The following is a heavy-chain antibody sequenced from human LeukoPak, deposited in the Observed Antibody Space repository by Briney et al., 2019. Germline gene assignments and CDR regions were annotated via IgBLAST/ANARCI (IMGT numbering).Heavy chain of an antibody. CDR3: ARDRAEGKTWVEFDP. CDR2: IYSDGVT. CDR1: GFIVNSYA. V-gene: IGHV3-66*02. J-gene: IGHJ5*02. Sequence: GGSLRLSCAASGFIVNSYAMSWVRQAPGEGLAWVSLIYSDGVTQYADSVKGRFTISRDNSKNTLYLQMNSLRDEDTAVYFCARDRAEGKTWVEFDPWGQGTLVTVSS.